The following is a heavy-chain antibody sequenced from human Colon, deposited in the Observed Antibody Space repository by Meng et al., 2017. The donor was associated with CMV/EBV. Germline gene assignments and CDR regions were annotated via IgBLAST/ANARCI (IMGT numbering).Heavy chain of an antibody. D-gene: IGHD2-8*01. V-gene: IGHV3-23*01. CDR2: INNGGGST. Sequence: GESLKISCAASGFTFSYYAMSWVRQGPGKGLEWVSSINNGGGSTYYADSVKGRVTISRDNSKNTLSLQINSLRAEDTAIYYCTRDYTNAVVPDALGYWGQGTLVTVSS. CDR3: TRDYTNAVVPDALGY. CDR1: GFTFSYYA. J-gene: IGHJ4*02.